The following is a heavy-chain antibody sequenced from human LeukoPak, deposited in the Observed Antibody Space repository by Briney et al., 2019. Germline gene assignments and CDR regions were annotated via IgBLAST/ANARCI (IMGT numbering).Heavy chain of an antibody. D-gene: IGHD6-19*01. CDR3: ARRGSGWFPVDY. CDR2: IYYSGST. J-gene: IGHJ4*02. Sequence: SETLSLTCTVSGGSISSSSYYWGWIRQPPGKGLEWIGSIYYSGSTYYNPSLKSRVTISVDTSKNQFSLKLSSVTAADTAVYYYARRGSGWFPVDYWGQGTQVTVSS. V-gene: IGHV4-39*01. CDR1: GGSISSSSYY.